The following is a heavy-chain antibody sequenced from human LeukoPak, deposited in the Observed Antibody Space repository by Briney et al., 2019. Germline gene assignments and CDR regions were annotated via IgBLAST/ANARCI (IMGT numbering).Heavy chain of an antibody. Sequence: GGSLRLSCAASGFTFSSYGMHWVRQARGKGLEWVAFIRYDGSNKYYADSVKGRFTISRDNSKNTLYLQMNSLRAEDTAVYYCAKDISGSSWYVALGYWGQGTLVTVSS. CDR3: AKDISGSSWYVALGY. CDR1: GFTFSSYG. V-gene: IGHV3-30*02. J-gene: IGHJ4*02. D-gene: IGHD6-13*01. CDR2: IRYDGSNK.